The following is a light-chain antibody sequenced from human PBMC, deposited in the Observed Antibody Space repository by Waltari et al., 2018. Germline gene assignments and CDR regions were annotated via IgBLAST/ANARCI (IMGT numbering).Light chain of an antibody. CDR3: QQRSNWPGVT. CDR1: QSVRSY. CDR2: DAS. V-gene: IGKV3-11*01. Sequence: EIVLTQSPATLSLSPGERPTLSCRASQSVRSYLAWYQQKPGQAPRLLIYDASNRATGIPARFSGSGSGTDFTLTISSLEPEDFAVYYCQQRSNWPGVTFGPGTKVDIK. J-gene: IGKJ3*01.